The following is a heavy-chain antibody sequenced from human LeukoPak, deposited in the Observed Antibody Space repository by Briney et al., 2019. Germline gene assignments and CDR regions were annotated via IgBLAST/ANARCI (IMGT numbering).Heavy chain of an antibody. Sequence: GESLKISCKGSGYSFTNYWVGWVRQMPGKGLEWMGIIYPSDSDIRYSPSFQGQVTISADKSISTAYLQWSSLQASDTAMYYCARKVLIEGSSFDPWGQGTLVTVSS. D-gene: IGHD3-9*01. J-gene: IGHJ5*02. CDR1: GYSFTNYW. CDR2: IYPSDSDI. CDR3: ARKVLIEGSSFDP. V-gene: IGHV5-51*01.